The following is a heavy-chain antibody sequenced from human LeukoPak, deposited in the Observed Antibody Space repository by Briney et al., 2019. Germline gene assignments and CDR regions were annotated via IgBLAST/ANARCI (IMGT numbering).Heavy chain of an antibody. Sequence: GGSLRLSCAASGFTFDDYAMHWVRQAPGKGLEGVSGISWNRGSIGYADSVKGRFTISRDNAKNSLYLQMNSLRAEDTAVYYCASVYDSSGYAPVFDYWGQGTLVTVSS. J-gene: IGHJ4*02. CDR1: GFTFDDYA. CDR2: ISWNRGSI. CDR3: ASVYDSSGYAPVFDY. V-gene: IGHV3-9*01. D-gene: IGHD3-22*01.